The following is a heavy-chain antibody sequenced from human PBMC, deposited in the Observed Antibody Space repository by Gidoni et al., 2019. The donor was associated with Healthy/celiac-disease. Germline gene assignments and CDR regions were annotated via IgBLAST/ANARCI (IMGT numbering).Heavy chain of an antibody. D-gene: IGHD4-17*01. J-gene: IGHJ4*02. CDR2: ISSSGSTI. CDR3: ARDAYGGLDC. Sequence: EVQLVESGGGLVQPGGSLRLSCAASGFTFSSYEMNWVRQAPGKGLGWVSYISSSGSTIYYADSVKGRFTISRDNAKNSLYLQMNSLRAEDTAVYYCARDAYGGLDCWGQGTLVTVSS. V-gene: IGHV3-48*03. CDR1: GFTFSSYE.